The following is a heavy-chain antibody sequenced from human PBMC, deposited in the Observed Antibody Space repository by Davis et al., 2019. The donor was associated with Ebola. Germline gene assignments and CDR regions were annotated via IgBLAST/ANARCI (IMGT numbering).Heavy chain of an antibody. Sequence: GGSLRLSCAASGFTFDDYAMTWVRQAPGKGLEWVSGINWNGGSTGYADSVKGRFTISRDNAKNSLYLRLRSLRAEDTALYYCARVNAVTGYSRFDSWGQGTLVTVSS. D-gene: IGHD3-9*01. CDR3: ARVNAVTGYSRFDS. CDR2: INWNGGST. J-gene: IGHJ5*01. CDR1: GFTFDDYA. V-gene: IGHV3-20*04.